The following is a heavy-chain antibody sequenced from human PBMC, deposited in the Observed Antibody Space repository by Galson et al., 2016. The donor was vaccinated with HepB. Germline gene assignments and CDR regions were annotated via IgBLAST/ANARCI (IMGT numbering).Heavy chain of an antibody. V-gene: IGHV6-1*01. CDR1: GDSVSSNSAT. Sequence: CAISGDSVSSNSATWNWIRQSPSRGLGWLGRTYYRSAWLDDYAISVKSRISINPYTSKNRFSLHLSSVTPEDKAVYYCTSERRYRSDGSCYSFDAWGRGTLVTASS. CDR3: TSERRYRSDGSCYSFDA. D-gene: IGHD2-15*01. J-gene: IGHJ4*02. CDR2: TYYRSAWLD.